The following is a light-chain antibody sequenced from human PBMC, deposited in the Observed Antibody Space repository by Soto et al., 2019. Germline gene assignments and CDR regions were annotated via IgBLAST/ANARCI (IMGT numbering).Light chain of an antibody. J-gene: IGKJ3*01. CDR3: QQYGSSPGFT. CDR1: QSVSSNY. Sequence: EIVLTQSPGTLSLSPGERATLSCRASQSVSSNYLAWYQQKPGQAPRLLIYGASSRATGIPDRFSGSGSGTEFTLTISRLEPEDFAVYYCQQYGSSPGFTFGPGTKVDIK. V-gene: IGKV3-20*01. CDR2: GAS.